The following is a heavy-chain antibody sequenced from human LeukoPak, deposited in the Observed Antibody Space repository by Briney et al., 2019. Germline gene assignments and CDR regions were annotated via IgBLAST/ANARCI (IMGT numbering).Heavy chain of an antibody. CDR2: LDYSGSP. Sequence: LETLSLTCTVSGGSISSYYWSWIRLPPGKGLEWIGFLDYSGSPNYNPSFKSRLTVSVDTSKNQFSLKLSSVTAADTAVYYCASTNFLLGYYYYGMDVWGPGTTVTVS. J-gene: IGHJ6*02. CDR3: ASTNFLLGYYYYGMDV. V-gene: IGHV4-59*12. D-gene: IGHD2/OR15-2a*01. CDR1: GGSISSYY.